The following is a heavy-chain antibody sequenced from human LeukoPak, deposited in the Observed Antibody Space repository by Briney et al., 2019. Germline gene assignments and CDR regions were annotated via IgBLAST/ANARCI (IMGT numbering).Heavy chain of an antibody. CDR2: ISGSGGST. V-gene: IGHV3-23*01. CDR1: GFIFSSYA. D-gene: IGHD6-19*01. Sequence: GGSLRLSCAASGFIFSSYAMSWVRQAPGKGLEWVSAISGSGGSTYYADSVKGRFTISRDNSKNTLYLQMNSLRAEDTAVYYCAKAPTGYSSGWYLAFDYWGQGTLVTVSS. CDR3: AKAPTGYSSGWYLAFDY. J-gene: IGHJ4*02.